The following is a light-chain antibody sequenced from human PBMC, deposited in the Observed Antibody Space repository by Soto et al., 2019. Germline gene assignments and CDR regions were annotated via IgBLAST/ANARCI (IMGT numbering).Light chain of an antibody. Sequence: QSVLTQPASVSGSPGQSITISCTGTSSDVGGYNYVSWYQQHPGKAPKLMIYEVSNRPSGVSNRFSGSKSGNTASLTISGLQAEDEADYYCSSYTSSSTLPYVFGTGTKLTVL. CDR3: SSYTSSSTLPYV. CDR1: SSDVGGYNY. J-gene: IGLJ1*01. V-gene: IGLV2-14*01. CDR2: EVS.